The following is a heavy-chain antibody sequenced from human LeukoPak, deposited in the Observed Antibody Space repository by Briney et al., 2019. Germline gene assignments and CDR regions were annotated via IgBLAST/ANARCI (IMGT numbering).Heavy chain of an antibody. D-gene: IGHD3-10*01. CDR1: GGSFSGYY. CDR3: ARSGMDAFDI. V-gene: IGHV4-34*01. CDR2: INHSGST. Sequence: SETLSLTCAVYGGSFSGYYWSWIRQPPGKGLEWIGEINHSGSTNYNPSLKSRVTISVDTSKNQFSPKLSSVTAADTAVYYCARSGMDAFDIWGQGTMVTVSS. J-gene: IGHJ3*02.